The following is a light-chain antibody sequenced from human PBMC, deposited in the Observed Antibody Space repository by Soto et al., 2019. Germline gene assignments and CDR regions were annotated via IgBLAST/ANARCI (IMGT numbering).Light chain of an antibody. CDR3: QQYGRSPFT. CDR1: QSVRSH. V-gene: IGKV3-20*01. CDR2: GAS. Sequence: PATLSLSPGETATLSCRASQSVRSHLAWYQQRPGQPPRLLIYGASTRATGIPERFSGSGSGTDFTLTISRLEPEDFAVCYCQQYGRSPFTFGPGTKVDIK. J-gene: IGKJ3*01.